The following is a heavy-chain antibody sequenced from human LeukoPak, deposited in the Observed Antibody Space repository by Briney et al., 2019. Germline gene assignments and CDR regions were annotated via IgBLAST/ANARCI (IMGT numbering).Heavy chain of an antibody. Sequence: PSETLSLTCTVSGGSLSLYYWSWIRQPPGKGLEWIGYIYYSGSTNYNPSLKSRVTISVDTSKNQFSLKLTSVTAADTAVYYCARDRGLWYFDLWGRGTLVTVSS. CDR1: GGSLSLYY. CDR3: ARDRGLWYFDL. CDR2: IYYSGST. J-gene: IGHJ2*01. V-gene: IGHV4-59*01.